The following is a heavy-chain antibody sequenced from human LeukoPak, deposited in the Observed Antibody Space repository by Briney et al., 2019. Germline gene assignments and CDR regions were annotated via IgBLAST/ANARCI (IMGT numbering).Heavy chain of an antibody. CDR1: GFTFSSYA. J-gene: IGHJ4*02. CDR3: ARTPGSGWYVHFDY. CDR2: ISYEGSNK. D-gene: IGHD6-19*01. V-gene: IGHV3-30-3*01. Sequence: GGSLRLSCAASGFTFSSYAMHWVRQAPGKGLEWVAVISYEGSNKYYADSVKGRFTISRDNSKNTLYLQMNSLRAEDTAAYYCARTPGSGWYVHFDYWGQGTLVTVSS.